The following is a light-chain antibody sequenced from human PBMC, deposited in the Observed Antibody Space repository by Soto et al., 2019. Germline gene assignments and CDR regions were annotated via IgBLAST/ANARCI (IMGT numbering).Light chain of an antibody. Sequence: QAVVTQSSSASASLGSSVKLTCTLSSGHSTYIIAWHQQQPGKVPRYLMKLEGSGSYNKGSGIPDRFSGSSSGADRYLTISNLQFEDEADYYCETWDTNVVVFGGGTKVTVL. CDR3: ETWDTNVVV. CDR1: SGHSTYI. V-gene: IGLV4-60*02. CDR2: LEGSGSY. J-gene: IGLJ2*01.